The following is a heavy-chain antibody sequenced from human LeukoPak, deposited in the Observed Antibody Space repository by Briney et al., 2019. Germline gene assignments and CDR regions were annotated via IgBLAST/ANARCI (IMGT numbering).Heavy chain of an antibody. CDR1: GFTFQNYA. Sequence: GGSLRLSCAASGFTFQNYAMSWVRQAPGKGLEWASSISGSGPSTDYADSVKGRFTISRDKAKNTLYLQMNSLRTEDTAVYYCAKGAYQGPYYYYGMDVWGQGTTVTVSS. CDR3: AKGAYQGPYYYYGMDV. CDR2: ISGSGPST. V-gene: IGHV3-23*01. J-gene: IGHJ6*02.